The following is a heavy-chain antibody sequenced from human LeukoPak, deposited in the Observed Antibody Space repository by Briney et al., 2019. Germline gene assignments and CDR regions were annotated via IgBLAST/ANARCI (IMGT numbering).Heavy chain of an antibody. D-gene: IGHD1-14*01. J-gene: IGHJ4*02. CDR2: IYYSGST. CDR1: GGSISSHY. V-gene: IGHV4-59*11. Sequence: SETLSLTCTVSGGSISSHYWSWIRQPPGKGLEWIGYIYYSGSTNYNPSLKSRVTISVDTSKNQFSLKLSSVTAADTAVYYCAREKRDRKEPVFDYWGRGTLVTVSS. CDR3: AREKRDRKEPVFDY.